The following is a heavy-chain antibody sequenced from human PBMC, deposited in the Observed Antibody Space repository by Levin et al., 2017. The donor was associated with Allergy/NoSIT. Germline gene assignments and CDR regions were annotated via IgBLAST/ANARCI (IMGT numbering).Heavy chain of an antibody. CDR1: GGSISSGNYY. CDR2: IFDNENI. CDR3: ARQSIDGRQRYFDL. D-gene: IGHD6-6*01. J-gene: IGHJ2*01. Sequence: SETLSLTCTVSGGSISSGNYYWSWIRQPPGKGLEWVGYIFDNENIQYNPSVKSRITISLDTSKSQFSLELTSVTAADTATYYCARQSIDGRQRYFDLWGRGTLVTVSS. V-gene: IGHV4-30-4*01.